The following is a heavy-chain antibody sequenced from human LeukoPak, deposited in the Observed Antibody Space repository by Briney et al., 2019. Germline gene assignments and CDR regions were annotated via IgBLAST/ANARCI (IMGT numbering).Heavy chain of an antibody. D-gene: IGHD1-26*01. CDR3: GKGTDRTSGSYF. CDR1: GFTFSSYA. J-gene: IGHJ4*02. Sequence: GGSLRLSCAASGFTFSSYAMNWVRQAPGKGLEWVSAIGGGGGSPYYADSVKGRITISGDNSKNTLYLQMNSLRAEDTAVYYCGKGTDRTSGSYFWGQGTLVTVSS. V-gene: IGHV3-23*01. CDR2: IGGGGGSP.